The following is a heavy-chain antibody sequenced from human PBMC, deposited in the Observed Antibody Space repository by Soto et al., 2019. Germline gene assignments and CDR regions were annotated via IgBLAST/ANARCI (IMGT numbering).Heavy chain of an antibody. CDR2: IIPIFGTA. CDR3: ARDHDFWSGYYSSYYYYYYGMDV. CDR1: GGTFSSYA. D-gene: IGHD3-3*01. V-gene: IGHV1-69*01. Sequence: QVQLVQSGAEVKKPGSSVKVSCKASGGTFSSYAISWVRQAPGQGLEWMGGIIPIFGTANYAQKFQGRVTITADESTSTGYMELSSLRSEDTAVYYCARDHDFWSGYYSSYYYYYYGMDVWGQGTTVTVSS. J-gene: IGHJ6*02.